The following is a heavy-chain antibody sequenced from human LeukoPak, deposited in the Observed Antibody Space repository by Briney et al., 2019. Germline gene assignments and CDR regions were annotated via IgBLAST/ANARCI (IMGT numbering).Heavy chain of an antibody. D-gene: IGHD6-13*01. V-gene: IGHV3-23*01. J-gene: IGHJ4*02. CDR2: ISGSGGKT. CDR3: AKDGRSSSSWYYYY. Sequence: GGSLRLSCVASEFTFSNYVMSWVRQAPGKGLEWVSVISGSGGKTNYADSVKGRFTISRDNSKNTLYLQMNSLRAGDTAVYYCAKDGRSSSSWYYYYWGQGTLVTASS. CDR1: EFTFSNYV.